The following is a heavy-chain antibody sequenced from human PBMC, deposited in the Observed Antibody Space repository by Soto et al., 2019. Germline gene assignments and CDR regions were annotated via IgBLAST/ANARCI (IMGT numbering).Heavy chain of an antibody. D-gene: IGHD5-18*01. J-gene: IGHJ4*02. V-gene: IGHV3-23*01. CDR2: ISGSGGST. CDR1: GFTFSSYA. Sequence: EVQLLESGGGLVQPGGSLRLSCAASGFTFSSYAMSWVRQAPGKGLEWVSAISGSGGSTYYADSVKGRFTISRDNSKNTLYLQMNSLRAEDTAVYYCAKDLGYSYGYSLGTIQFDYWGQGTLVTVSS. CDR3: AKDLGYSYGYSLGTIQFDY.